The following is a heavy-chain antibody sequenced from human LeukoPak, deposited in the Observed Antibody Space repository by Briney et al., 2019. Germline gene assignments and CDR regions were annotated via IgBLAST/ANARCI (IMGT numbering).Heavy chain of an antibody. D-gene: IGHD6-6*01. V-gene: IGHV3-30*02. Sequence: GGSLRLSCTASGLTFSNYGMHWVRQAPGKGLEWMAFTRYDEGNKYYADSVKGRFTISRDNSKNTLYLQMNSLRIEDTAVYYCAKAHGLYSSSSSFDYWGQGTLVTVSS. CDR3: AKAHGLYSSSSSFDY. J-gene: IGHJ4*02. CDR2: TRYDEGNK. CDR1: GLTFSNYG.